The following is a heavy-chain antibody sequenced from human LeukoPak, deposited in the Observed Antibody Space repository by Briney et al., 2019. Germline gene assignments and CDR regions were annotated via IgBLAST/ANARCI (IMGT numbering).Heavy chain of an antibody. CDR3: ARDKYGRFDP. V-gene: IGHV4-31*03. J-gene: IGHJ5*02. CDR1: GGSISSGGYY. CDR2: IYYSGST. D-gene: IGHD2-2*01. Sequence: ASETLSLTCTVSGGSISSGGYYWSWIRQHPGKGLEWIGYIYYSGSTYYNPSLKSRVTISVDTSKNQFSLKLSSVTAADTAVYYCARDKYGRFDPWGQGTLVTVSS.